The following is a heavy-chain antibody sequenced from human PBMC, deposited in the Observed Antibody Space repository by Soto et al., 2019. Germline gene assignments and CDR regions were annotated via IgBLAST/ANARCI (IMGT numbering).Heavy chain of an antibody. CDR3: ARAPLSRQPPLEPQKFDY. D-gene: IGHD1-1*01. V-gene: IGHV1-69*13. CDR2: IIPIFGTA. CDR1: GGTFSSYA. J-gene: IGHJ4*02. Sequence: GASVKVSCKASGGTFSSYAISWVRQAPGQGLEWMGGIIPIFGTANYAQKFQGRVTITADESTSTAYMELSSLRSEDTAVYYCARAPLSRQPPLEPQKFDYWGQGTLVTVSS.